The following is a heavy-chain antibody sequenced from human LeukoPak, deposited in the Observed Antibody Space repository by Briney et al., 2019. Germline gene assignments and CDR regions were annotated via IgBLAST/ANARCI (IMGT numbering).Heavy chain of an antibody. J-gene: IGHJ5*02. V-gene: IGHV3-74*01. Sequence: GGSLRLSCAASGFTFSSHWMHWVRQAPGKGLVWVSRINGDGSFTIYGDSVKGRFTVSRDNAKNTLYLQMNSLNAEDTAVYYCARGRLSGSYYGRRINWFDPWGQGTLVTVSS. CDR3: ARGRLSGSYYGRRINWFDP. D-gene: IGHD1-26*01. CDR1: GFTFSSHW. CDR2: INGDGSFT.